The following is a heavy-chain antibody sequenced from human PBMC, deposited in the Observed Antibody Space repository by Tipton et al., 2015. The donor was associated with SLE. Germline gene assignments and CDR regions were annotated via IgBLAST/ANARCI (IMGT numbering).Heavy chain of an antibody. CDR1: GGSITGYH. CDR3: ARAGYDASGYFMNYFDY. Sequence: TLSLTCTVSGGSITGYHWSWIRQPPGKGLEWIGYVYYTGRTNYGPSLRSRVTMSADTSRNQFSLRLSSVTAADTAVYYCARAGYDASGYFMNYFDYWGQEALVTVSS. J-gene: IGHJ4*02. V-gene: IGHV4-59*01. CDR2: VYYTGRT. D-gene: IGHD3-22*01.